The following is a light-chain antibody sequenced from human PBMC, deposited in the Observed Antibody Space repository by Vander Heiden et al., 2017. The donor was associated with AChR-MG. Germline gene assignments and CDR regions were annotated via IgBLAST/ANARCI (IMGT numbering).Light chain of an antibody. CDR2: EVS. V-gene: IGLV2-23*02. CDR1: SSDVGSYNL. CDR3: CSYARSSTWV. J-gene: IGLJ3*02. Sequence: QSALTQPASVSGSPGQSITISCTGTSSDVGSYNLVSWYQQHPGKAPKLMIYEVSKRPSGVSNRFSGSKSGNTASLTISGLQAEDEADYYCCSYARSSTWVFGGGTKLTGL.